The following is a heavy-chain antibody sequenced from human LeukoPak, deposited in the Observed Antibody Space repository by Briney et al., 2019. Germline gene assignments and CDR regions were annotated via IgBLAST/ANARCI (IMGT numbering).Heavy chain of an antibody. V-gene: IGHV4-34*01. CDR2: INHSGST. Sequence: MASETLSLTCAVYGGSFSGYYWSWIRQPPGKGLEWIGEINHSGSTNYNPSLKSRVTISVDTSKNQFSLKLSSVTAADTAVYYCALRIGYSSGWYSWGQGTLVTVSS. D-gene: IGHD6-19*01. J-gene: IGHJ4*02. CDR3: ALRIGYSSGWYS. CDR1: GGSFSGYY.